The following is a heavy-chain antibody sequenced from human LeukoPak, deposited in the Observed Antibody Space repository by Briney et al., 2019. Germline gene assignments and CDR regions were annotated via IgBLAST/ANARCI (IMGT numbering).Heavy chain of an antibody. CDR3: ARGGRDYDFWSGYSYYFDY. Sequence: GGSLRLSCAASGFTFSDCYMSWIRQAPGKGLEWVSYISSSGSTIYYADSVKGRFTISRDNAKNSLYLQMNSLRAEDTAVYYCARGGRDYDFWSGYSYYFDYWGQGTLVTVSS. CDR1: GFTFSDCY. CDR2: ISSSGSTI. V-gene: IGHV3-11*01. D-gene: IGHD3-3*01. J-gene: IGHJ4*02.